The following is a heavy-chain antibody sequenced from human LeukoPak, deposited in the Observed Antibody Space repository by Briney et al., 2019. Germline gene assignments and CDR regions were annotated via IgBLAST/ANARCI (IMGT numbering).Heavy chain of an antibody. D-gene: IGHD3-10*01. Sequence: GGSLRLSCAASGFTLTGSAMSWVRQSPGKGLEWVSGVSGDGVNIYYADSVKGRFTISRDNAKNSLYLQMNSLRAEDTAVYYCARPLLLWFGGIYDAFDIWGQGTMVTVSS. CDR3: ARPLLLWFGGIYDAFDI. V-gene: IGHV3-23*01. J-gene: IGHJ3*02. CDR1: GFTLTGSA. CDR2: VSGDGVNI.